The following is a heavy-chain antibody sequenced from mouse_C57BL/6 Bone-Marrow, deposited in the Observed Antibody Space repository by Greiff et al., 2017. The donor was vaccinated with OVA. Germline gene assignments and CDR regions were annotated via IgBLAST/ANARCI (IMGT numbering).Heavy chain of an antibody. CDR2: IDPATGGT. Sequence: QVQLQQSGAELVRPGASVTLSCKASGYTFTDYEMHWVKQTPVHGLEWIGAIDPATGGTAYNQKFKGKAILTADKSSSQAYMELRSLTSEDSAVYYCTRGYSNYYAMDYWGQGTSVTVSS. J-gene: IGHJ4*01. D-gene: IGHD2-5*01. CDR1: GYTFTDYE. V-gene: IGHV1-15*01. CDR3: TRGYSNYYAMDY.